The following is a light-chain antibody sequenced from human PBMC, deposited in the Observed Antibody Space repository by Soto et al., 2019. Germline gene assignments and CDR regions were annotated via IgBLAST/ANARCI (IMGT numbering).Light chain of an antibody. CDR3: QLYGSPPRT. CDR2: GTS. Sequence: EIVLTQSPGTLSLSPGERATLSCRASQSVIAGYLAWYQQKPGQAPRLLIYGTSSRAADIPDRFSGSGSGTDFTITIRRLEPEDFGVCYCQLYGSPPRTFGQGTKVEIK. J-gene: IGKJ1*01. V-gene: IGKV3-20*01. CDR1: QSVIAGY.